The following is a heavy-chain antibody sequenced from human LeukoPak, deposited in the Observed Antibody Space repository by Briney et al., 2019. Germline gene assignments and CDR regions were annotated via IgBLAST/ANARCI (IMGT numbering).Heavy chain of an antibody. CDR1: GGSISSGDYS. V-gene: IGHV4-30-4*01. CDR2: IYYSGST. D-gene: IGHD6-13*01. J-gene: IGHJ4*02. Sequence: SQTLSLTCTVSGGSISSGDYSWSWIRQPPGKGLEWIGYIYYSGSTYYNPSLKSRVTISVDTSKNQFSLKLSSVTAADTAVYYCASVRRYSSSWSNFDYWGQGTLVTVSS. CDR3: ASVRRYSSSWSNFDY.